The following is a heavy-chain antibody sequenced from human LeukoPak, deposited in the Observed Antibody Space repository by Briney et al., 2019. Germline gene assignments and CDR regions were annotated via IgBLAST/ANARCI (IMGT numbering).Heavy chain of an antibody. D-gene: IGHD1-14*01. CDR2: IYSGGST. CDR3: ARDNRLVTGAFDI. V-gene: IGHV3-66*01. J-gene: IGHJ3*02. CDR1: GFTVSSNY. Sequence: GGSLRLSCAASGFTVSSNYMTWVRRAPGKGLEWVSVIYSGGSTYYADSVKGRFTISRDNSKNTLYLQMNSLRAEDTAVYYCARDNRLVTGAFDIWGQGTMVTVSS.